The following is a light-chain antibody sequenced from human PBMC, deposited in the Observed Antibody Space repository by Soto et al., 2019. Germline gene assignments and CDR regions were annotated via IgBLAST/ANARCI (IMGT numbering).Light chain of an antibody. CDR3: SSYTTSSPVV. V-gene: IGLV2-18*02. CDR2: EVS. CDR1: SSDVGSYNR. Sequence: QSALTQPPSVSGSPGQSVTISCTGTSSDVGSYNRVSWYQQPPGTAPKVIIYEVSNRPLGVPARFSGSKSGNTASLTISGLQAEDEADYYCSSYTTSSPVVFGGGTKLTVL. J-gene: IGLJ2*01.